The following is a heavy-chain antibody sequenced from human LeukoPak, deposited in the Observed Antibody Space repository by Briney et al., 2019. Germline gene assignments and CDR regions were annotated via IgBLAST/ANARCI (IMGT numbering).Heavy chain of an antibody. J-gene: IGHJ5*02. CDR1: GGTFTSYD. D-gene: IGHD3-10*01. V-gene: IGHV1-8*03. CDR3: AGSGSYYNRFWFDP. Sequence: ASVKVSCKASGGTFTSYDINWVRQATGQGLEWMGWMNPNSGNTGYAQKFQGRVTITRNTSISTAYMELSSLRSEDTAVYYCAGSGSYYNRFWFDPWGQGTLVTVSS. CDR2: MNPNSGNT.